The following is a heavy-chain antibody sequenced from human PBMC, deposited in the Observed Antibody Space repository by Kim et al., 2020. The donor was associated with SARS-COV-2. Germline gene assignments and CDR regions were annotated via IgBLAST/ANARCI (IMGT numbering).Heavy chain of an antibody. CDR2: IKSKTDGGTT. V-gene: IGHV3-15*01. J-gene: IGHJ4*02. CDR3: TTVSVNRAYYDFWSGYFQYYFDY. CDR1: GFTFSNAW. Sequence: GGSLRLSCAASGFTFSNAWMSWVRQAPGKGLEWVGRIKSKTDGGTTDYAAPVKGRFTISRDDSKNTLYLQMNSLKTEDTAVYYCTTVSVNRAYYDFWSGYFQYYFDYWGQGTLVTVSS. D-gene: IGHD3-3*01.